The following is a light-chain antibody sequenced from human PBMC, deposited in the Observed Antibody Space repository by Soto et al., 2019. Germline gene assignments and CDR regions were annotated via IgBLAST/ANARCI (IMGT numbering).Light chain of an antibody. CDR2: GVS. J-gene: IGKJ4*01. CDR1: QSVSSSY. Sequence: EIVLTQSPGTLSLSPGERATLSCRASQSVSSSYLAWYQQKPGQAPRLLIYGVSSRATDIPDRFSGSGSGTDFTLTISRLEPEDFAVYYCRQYGSSPLAFGGGNKVEIK. V-gene: IGKV3-20*01. CDR3: RQYGSSPLA.